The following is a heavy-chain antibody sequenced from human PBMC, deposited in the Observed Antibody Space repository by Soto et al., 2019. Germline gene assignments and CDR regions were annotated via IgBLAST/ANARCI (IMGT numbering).Heavy chain of an antibody. CDR2: ISGRGSTT. CDR3: AKGFSGTYQDLFDY. V-gene: IGHV3-23*01. CDR1: GFTFSSYA. Sequence: PGGSLRLSCAASGFTFSSYAMTWVRQAPGKGLEWVSAISGRGSTTYCADSVKGRFTISRDNSKNTLYVQMNSLRAEDTAVYYCAKGFSGTYQDLFDYWGQGTLVTVSS. J-gene: IGHJ4*02. D-gene: IGHD1-7*01.